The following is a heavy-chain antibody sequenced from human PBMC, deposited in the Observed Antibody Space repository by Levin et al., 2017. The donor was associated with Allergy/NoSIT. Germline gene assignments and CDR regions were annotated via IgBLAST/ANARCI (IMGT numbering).Heavy chain of an antibody. V-gene: IGHV6-1*01. CDR2: TYYRSRWYN. D-gene: IGHD2/OR15-2a*01. CDR3: ATSTDNSNYPIDY. J-gene: IGHJ4*02. Sequence: SQTLSLTCAISGDSVSSNTAAYNWIRQSPSRGLEWLGRTYYRSRWYNDYALSVKSRITINPDTSKNQFSLQLNSVTPEDTAVYYCATSTDNSNYPIDYWGQGTLVTVSS. CDR1: GDSVSSNTAA.